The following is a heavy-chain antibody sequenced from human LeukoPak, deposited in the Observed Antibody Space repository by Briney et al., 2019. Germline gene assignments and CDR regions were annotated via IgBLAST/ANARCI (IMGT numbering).Heavy chain of an antibody. Sequence: ASVKVSCKASGDTFTTDYIHWVRQGPGQGPEWMGVSNPSGGSTTNAQKFQGRVTMTRDTSTSTVYTELSSLRSEDTAIYYCARARGSGSYYGHDYYYYHYMDVWGKGTTVTVSS. J-gene: IGHJ6*03. D-gene: IGHD3-10*01. CDR1: GDTFTTDY. CDR3: ARARGSGSYYGHDYYYYHYMDV. V-gene: IGHV1-46*01. CDR2: SNPSGGST.